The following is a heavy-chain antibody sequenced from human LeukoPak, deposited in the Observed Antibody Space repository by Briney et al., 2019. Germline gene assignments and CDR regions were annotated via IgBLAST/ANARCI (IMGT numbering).Heavy chain of an antibody. CDR1: GFTFSSYA. Sequence: GGSLRLSCAASGFTFSSYAMHWVRQAPGKGLEWVAVISYDGSNKYYADSVKGRFTISRDNSKNTLYLQMNSLRAEDTAVYYCARSIAVAGTPFDYWGLGTLVTVSS. V-gene: IGHV3-30*04. D-gene: IGHD6-19*01. CDR3: ARSIAVAGTPFDY. J-gene: IGHJ4*02. CDR2: ISYDGSNK.